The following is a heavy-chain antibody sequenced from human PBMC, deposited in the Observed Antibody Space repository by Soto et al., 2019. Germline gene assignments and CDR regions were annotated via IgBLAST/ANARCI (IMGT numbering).Heavy chain of an antibody. Sequence: QVQLVESGGGVVQPGRSLRLSCAVSGFTVSTYGMHWVRQAPGKGLEWVAVISRAGGTKYYADCVKGRSTISRDNSRKNLFLEMNSLRGDDMAVYYCTGEVASGYWGQGTLVTVSS. J-gene: IGHJ4*02. CDR2: ISRAGGTK. CDR3: TGEVASGY. D-gene: IGHD3-10*01. V-gene: IGHV3-30*03. CDR1: GFTVSTYG.